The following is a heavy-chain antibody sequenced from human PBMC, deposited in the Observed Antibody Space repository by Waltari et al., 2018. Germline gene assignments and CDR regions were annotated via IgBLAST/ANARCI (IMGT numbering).Heavy chain of an antibody. Sequence: QVQLQQWGAGLSKPSETLSLTCAVYGGSFSGYYWSWIRQPPGKGLEGIGEINHSGSTNYNPSLKSRVTISVDTSKNQFSLKLSSVTAADTAVYYCARGFSSSWYGWFDPWGQGTLVTVSS. V-gene: IGHV4-34*01. CDR3: ARGFSSSWYGWFDP. J-gene: IGHJ5*02. CDR2: INHSGST. CDR1: GGSFSGYY. D-gene: IGHD6-13*01.